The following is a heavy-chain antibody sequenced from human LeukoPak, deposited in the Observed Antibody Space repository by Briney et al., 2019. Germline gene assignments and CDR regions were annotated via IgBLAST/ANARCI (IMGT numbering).Heavy chain of an antibody. CDR3: ARESRFLIPAANGAFDI. CDR1: GGTFSSYA. J-gene: IGHJ3*02. CDR2: IIPIFGTA. V-gene: IGHV1-69*05. D-gene: IGHD2-2*01. Sequence: ASVKVSCKASGGTFSSYAISWVRQAPGQGLEWMGGIIPIFGTANYAQKFQGRVTITTDESTSTAYMELSSLRSEDTAVYYCARESRFLIPAANGAFDIWGQGTMVTVSS.